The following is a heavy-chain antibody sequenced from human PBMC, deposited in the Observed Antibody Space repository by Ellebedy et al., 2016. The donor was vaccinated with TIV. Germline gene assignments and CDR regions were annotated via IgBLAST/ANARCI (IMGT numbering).Heavy chain of an antibody. V-gene: IGHV1-3*01. CDR2: NNAGNGNT. CDR3: AKQGGYSYGSPFDY. CDR1: GYTFTTYA. J-gene: IGHJ4*02. Sequence: AASVKVSCKASGYTFTTYAMHWVRQAPGQRLEWMAWNNAGNGNTKYSQKFQGRVTINRDTSATTVYMELSSLRSEDTAVYYCAKQGGYSYGSPFDYWGQGTLVTVSS. D-gene: IGHD5-18*01.